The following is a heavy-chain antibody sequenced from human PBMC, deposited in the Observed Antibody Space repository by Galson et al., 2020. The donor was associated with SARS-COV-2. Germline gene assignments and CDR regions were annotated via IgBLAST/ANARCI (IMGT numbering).Heavy chain of an antibody. D-gene: IGHD1-26*01. CDR2: VFTSGST. V-gene: IGHV4-4*07. CDR3: ARDCLGSYRGGYNWFDP. CDR1: GGTISSSY. Sequence: SETLSLTCTVSGGTISSSYRSWIRQPAGTGLEWIGRVFTSGSTNYNPSLKSRVTMSVDTSKNQFSLKLSSVTAADTAVYYCARDCLGSYRGGYNWFDPWGQGTLVTVSS. J-gene: IGHJ5*02.